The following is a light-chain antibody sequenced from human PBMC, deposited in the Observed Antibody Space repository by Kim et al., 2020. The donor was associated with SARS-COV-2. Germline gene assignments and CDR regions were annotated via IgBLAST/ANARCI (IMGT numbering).Light chain of an antibody. J-gene: IGKJ1*01. CDR1: QSIGTS. Sequence: ASVGDTVTITSRASQSIGTSFAWYQQKPGKAPNLLIYNASSLESGVPSRFSGSGFGTDFTLTISSLQPDDFTTYCCQQYNSYPFTFGQGTKVDIK. V-gene: IGKV1-5*03. CDR2: NAS. CDR3: QQYNSYPFT.